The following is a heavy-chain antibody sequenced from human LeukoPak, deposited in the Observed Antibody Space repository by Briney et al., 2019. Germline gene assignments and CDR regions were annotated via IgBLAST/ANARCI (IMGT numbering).Heavy chain of an antibody. D-gene: IGHD3-22*01. Sequence: GGSLRLSCAASGFTFSSYWMHWVRHAPGKGLVWVSRLNADGSAPSYADSVKGRFTISRDNPKNTLYLQMNSLRAEDTAVYYCAGDGRSSVYPVVYWGQGTLVTVPS. CDR1: GFTFSSYW. CDR2: LNADGSAP. CDR3: AGDGRSSVYPVVY. V-gene: IGHV3-74*01. J-gene: IGHJ4*02.